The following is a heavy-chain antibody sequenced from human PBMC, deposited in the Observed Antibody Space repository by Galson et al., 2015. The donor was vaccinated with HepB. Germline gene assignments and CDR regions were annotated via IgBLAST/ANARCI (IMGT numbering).Heavy chain of an antibody. V-gene: IGHV3-23*01. D-gene: IGHD3/OR15-3a*01. Sequence: SLRLSCAASGFTSSAFAMSWVRQAPGKGLEWVSVISGSDGGTYXXDSVXGRSTISKNNSKNTLYLQMRSLRAEDTAVYYCAKSTVFGLLIKPVFYFDFWGQGTLVSVSS. CDR3: AKSTVFGLLIKPVFYFDF. J-gene: IGHJ4*02. CDR1: GFTSSAFA. CDR2: ISGSDGGT.